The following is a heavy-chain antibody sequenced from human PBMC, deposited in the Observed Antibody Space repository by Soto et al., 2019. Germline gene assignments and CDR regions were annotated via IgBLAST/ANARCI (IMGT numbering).Heavy chain of an antibody. Sequence: GGSLRLSCAASGFTFSTYWMSWVRQAPGKGLEWVANIRQDGSQKYYVDSVKGRFTISRDNAKNSLYLQMNSLRADDTAVYYCARGGYCSSTSCSLFDYWGQGTMVTVYS. V-gene: IGHV3-7*01. CDR1: GFTFSTYW. D-gene: IGHD2-2*03. CDR2: IRQDGSQK. J-gene: IGHJ4*02. CDR3: ARGGYCSSTSCSLFDY.